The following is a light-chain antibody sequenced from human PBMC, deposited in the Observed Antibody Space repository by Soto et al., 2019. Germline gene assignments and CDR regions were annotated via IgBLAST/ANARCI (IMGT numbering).Light chain of an antibody. CDR2: DNR. Sequence: QSVLTQPPSVSGAPGQRVTISCTGNTSNIGAGYDVHWYQQFPGTAPKLLIYDNRNRPSGVPDRFSGSKSGTSASLAITGLQADDEADYYCQSYDMTASAGVFGGGTKLTVL. J-gene: IGLJ2*01. CDR1: TSNIGAGYD. V-gene: IGLV1-40*01. CDR3: QSYDMTASAGV.